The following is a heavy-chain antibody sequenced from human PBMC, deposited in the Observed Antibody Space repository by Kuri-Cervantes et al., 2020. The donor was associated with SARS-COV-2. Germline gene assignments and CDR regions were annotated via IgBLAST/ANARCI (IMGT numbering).Heavy chain of an antibody. V-gene: IGHV3-30-3*01. CDR3: ARDQAYFVGVVRRGWVYYYYGMDV. CDR2: ISYDGSNK. CDR1: GFTFISYA. J-gene: IGHJ6*02. D-gene: IGHD3-3*01. Sequence: GGSLRLSCASSGFTFISYAMHLVRQAPGKGLEWVAVISYDGSNKYYADSVKGRFTISRDNSKNTLYLQMNSLRAEDTAVYYCARDQAYFVGVVRRGWVYYYYGMDVWGQGTTVTVSS.